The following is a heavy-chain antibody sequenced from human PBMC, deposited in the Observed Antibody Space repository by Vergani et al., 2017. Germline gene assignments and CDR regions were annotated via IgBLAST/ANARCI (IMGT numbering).Heavy chain of an antibody. CDR2: ISGSGGST. V-gene: IGHV3-23*01. Sequence: EVQLLESGGGLVQPGGSLRLSCAASGFTFSSYAMSWVRQAPGKGLEWVSAISGSGGSTYHADSVKGRFTITRDNSKNTLYLQMNSLRAEDTAIYYCAKEPQLLTPVDVWGEGTTVTVSS. D-gene: IGHD2-2*01. J-gene: IGHJ6*04. CDR3: AKEPQLLTPVDV. CDR1: GFTFSSYA.